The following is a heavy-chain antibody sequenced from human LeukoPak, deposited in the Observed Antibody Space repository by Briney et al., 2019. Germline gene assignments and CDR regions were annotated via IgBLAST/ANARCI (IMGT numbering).Heavy chain of an antibody. Sequence: GGSLRLSCAASGFTFSSYAMSWVRQAPGKGLEWVSAISGSGGSTYYADSVRGRFTISRDNSKNTLYLQVNSLRAEDTAVYYCAKCRTTVTVFDYWGQGTLVTVSS. CDR3: AKCRTTVTVFDY. J-gene: IGHJ4*02. CDR2: ISGSGGST. D-gene: IGHD4-4*01. CDR1: GFTFSSYA. V-gene: IGHV3-23*01.